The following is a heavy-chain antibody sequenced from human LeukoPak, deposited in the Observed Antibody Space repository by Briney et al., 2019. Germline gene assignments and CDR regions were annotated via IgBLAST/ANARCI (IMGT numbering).Heavy chain of an antibody. CDR1: GFTFSSYG. J-gene: IGHJ4*02. V-gene: IGHV3-33*01. CDR3: ARGNYDSSGYPGY. D-gene: IGHD3-22*01. CDR2: IWYDGSNK. Sequence: GGSLRLSCAASGFTFSSYGVHWVRQAPGKGLEWVAVIWYDGSNKYYADSVKGRFTISRDNSKNTLYLQMNSLRAEDTAVYYCARGNYDSSGYPGYWGQGTLVTVSS.